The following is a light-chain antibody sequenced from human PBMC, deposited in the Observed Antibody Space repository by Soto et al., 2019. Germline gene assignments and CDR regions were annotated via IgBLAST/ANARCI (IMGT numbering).Light chain of an antibody. J-gene: IGLJ2*01. CDR3: SSYTRSSALVL. V-gene: IGLV2-14*01. Sequence: QSVLTQPASVSGSPGQSITISCTGTSSDVGGYNYVSWYQQHPGKATKLMIYEVSNRPSGVSSRFSGSKSGNTASLTISGLQAEDEADYYCSSYTRSSALVLFGGGTKLTVL. CDR2: EVS. CDR1: SSDVGGYNY.